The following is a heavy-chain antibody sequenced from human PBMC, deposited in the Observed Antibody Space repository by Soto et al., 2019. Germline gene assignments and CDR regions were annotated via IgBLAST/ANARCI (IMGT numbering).Heavy chain of an antibody. D-gene: IGHD4-17*01. CDR2: IKQDGSEN. Sequence: GGALRLSCAASGFTFSSYWMSWVRRAPGKGREWVAYIKQDGSENYYVDSVKGRFTISRDNAKNSLSLQMNSLRAEDTAVYYCARAWSGYGEFDYWGQGALVTVSS. CDR1: GFTFSSYW. V-gene: IGHV3-7*01. CDR3: ARAWSGYGEFDY. J-gene: IGHJ4*02.